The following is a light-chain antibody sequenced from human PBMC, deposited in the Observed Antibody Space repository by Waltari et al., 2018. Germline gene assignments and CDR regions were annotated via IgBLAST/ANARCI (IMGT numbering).Light chain of an antibody. J-gene: IGKJ1*01. CDR3: QKYESLPAT. Sequence: IVLTQSPGTLSLSPGESATLSCRASQSVGRYLVWDQQKPGQAPRLLIYHASIRATGIPDRFSGSGSGTDFSLTISRLEPEDFAVYYCQKYESLPATFGQGTKVEI. CDR2: HAS. V-gene: IGKV3-20*01. CDR1: QSVGRY.